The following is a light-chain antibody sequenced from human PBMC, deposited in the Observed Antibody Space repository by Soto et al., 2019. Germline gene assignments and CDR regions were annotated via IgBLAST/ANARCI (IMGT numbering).Light chain of an antibody. V-gene: IGKV1-27*01. CDR3: QKYNSAPLT. J-gene: IGKJ4*01. CDR2: DTS. CDR1: QGISNY. Sequence: DIQMTQSPSSLSASVGDRVTITCRASQGISNYLAWYQQKPGKIPKLLIYDTSTLQSGVQSGFSGRGSGTDFTLTISRLQPEEVATYYWQKYNSAPLTFGGGTKVEIK.